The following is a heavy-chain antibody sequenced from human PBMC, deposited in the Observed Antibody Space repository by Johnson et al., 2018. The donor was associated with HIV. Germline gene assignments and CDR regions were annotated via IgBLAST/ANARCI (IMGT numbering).Heavy chain of an antibody. V-gene: IGHV3-30-3*01. CDR3: ARDALLRFLEWFM. CDR2: ISYDGSIK. CDR1: GFTFSSYA. J-gene: IGHJ3*02. D-gene: IGHD3-3*01. Sequence: QVLLVESGGGVVQPGRSLRLSCAASGFTFSSYAMHWVRQAPGKGLEWVAVISYDGSIKYYGDSVKGRFTISRDNSKNTLYLQMNSLRVEDTAVYYCARDALLRFLEWFMWGQETMVTVSS.